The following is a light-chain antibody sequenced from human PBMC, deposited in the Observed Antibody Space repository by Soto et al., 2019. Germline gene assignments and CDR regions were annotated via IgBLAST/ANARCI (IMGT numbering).Light chain of an antibody. CDR2: DAS. Sequence: EIVLTRSPATLSLSPGERGTLSCRASQSVNSYLAWYQQKPGQAPRLLIYDASNRATGVPSRFSGSASGTDFTLTISSLEPEDFAVYYCQQGGSWPLTIGGGTKV. V-gene: IGKV3-11*01. CDR1: QSVNSY. CDR3: QQGGSWPLT. J-gene: IGKJ4*01.